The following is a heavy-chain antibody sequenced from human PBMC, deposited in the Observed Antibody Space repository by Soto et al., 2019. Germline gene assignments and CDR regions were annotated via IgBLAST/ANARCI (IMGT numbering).Heavy chain of an antibody. J-gene: IGHJ6*02. CDR1: GFTFSSYA. CDR2: ISYDGSNK. D-gene: IGHD5-12*01. Sequence: PGGSLRLSCAASGFTFSSYAMHWVRQAPGKGLEWVAVISYDGSNKYYADSVKGRFTISRDNSKDTLYLQMNSLRAEDMAVYCCARDSGYDYYYYYGMDVWGQGTTVTVSS. CDR3: ARDSGYDYYYYYGMDV. V-gene: IGHV3-30-3*01.